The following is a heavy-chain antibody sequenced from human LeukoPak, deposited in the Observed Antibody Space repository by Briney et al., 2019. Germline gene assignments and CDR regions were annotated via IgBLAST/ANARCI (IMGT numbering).Heavy chain of an antibody. CDR2: IYSGGST. CDR1: GFTFSSYG. CDR3: ARGRPNYYFDC. D-gene: IGHD4/OR15-4a*01. V-gene: IGHV3-66*01. J-gene: IGHJ4*02. Sequence: GGSLRLSCAASGFTFSSYGMSWVRQAPGKGLEWVSVIYSGGSTHYPDSVKGRFTISRDNSRNTLYLQMNSLRAEDTAVYYCARGRPNYYFDCWGQGTLVTVSS.